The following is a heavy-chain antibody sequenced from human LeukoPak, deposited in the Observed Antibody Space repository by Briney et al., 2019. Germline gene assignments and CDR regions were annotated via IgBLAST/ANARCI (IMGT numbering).Heavy chain of an antibody. J-gene: IGHJ6*02. Sequence: SETLSLTCTVSGGSISSYYWSWIRQPPGKGLEWSGYIYYSGSTNYNPSLKSRVTISVDTSKNQFSLKLSSVTAADTAVYYCASLYGGNSGNYYYGMDVWGQGTTVTVSS. CDR3: ASLYGGNSGNYYYGMDV. V-gene: IGHV4-59*08. CDR1: GGSISSYY. D-gene: IGHD4-23*01. CDR2: IYYSGST.